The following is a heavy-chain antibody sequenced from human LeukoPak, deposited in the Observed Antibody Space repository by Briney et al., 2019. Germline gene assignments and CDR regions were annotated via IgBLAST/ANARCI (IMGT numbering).Heavy chain of an antibody. D-gene: IGHD2-2*01. CDR3: ARDKPVEPAATQNCCDP. Sequence: ASVKVSCKASGYTFTSYGISWVRQAPGQGLEWMGWISAYNGNTNYAQKLQGRVTMTTDTSMSTAYMELRSLRSDDTAVYYCARDKPVEPAATQNCCDPGGQGTLVTAPS. CDR2: ISAYNGNT. J-gene: IGHJ5*02. CDR1: GYTFTSYG. V-gene: IGHV1-18*04.